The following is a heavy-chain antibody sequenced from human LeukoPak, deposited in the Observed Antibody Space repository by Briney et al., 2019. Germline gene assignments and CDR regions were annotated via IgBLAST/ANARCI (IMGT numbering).Heavy chain of an antibody. Sequence: GGSLRLSCTASGFSVSHNYMNWVRQAPGKGLEWVALIYSGGNTHYADSVKGRFTISRDNSKNTLYLQMSSLRVEDTAVYYCTRDTPGIAASVSGGWGQGPLVTVSS. CDR2: IYSGGNT. CDR3: TRDTPGIAASVSGG. CDR1: GFSVSHNY. J-gene: IGHJ4*02. V-gene: IGHV3-53*01. D-gene: IGHD6-13*01.